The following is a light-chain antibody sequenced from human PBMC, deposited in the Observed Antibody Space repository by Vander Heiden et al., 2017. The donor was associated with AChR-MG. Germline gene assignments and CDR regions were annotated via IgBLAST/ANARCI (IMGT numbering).Light chain of an antibody. CDR3: QMWDSSIDPRGV. CDR1: LIRSKS. Sequence: SYVLPQSPSVSVAPGQTAEITCGGHLIRSKSVHWYQQKPSLAPVLVVFDDTDRPSGIPARFSGSKSGNTATLTITSVEAGDEADYYCQMWDSSIDPRGVFGTGTKVTVL. CDR2: DDT. J-gene: IGLJ1*01. V-gene: IGLV3-21*02.